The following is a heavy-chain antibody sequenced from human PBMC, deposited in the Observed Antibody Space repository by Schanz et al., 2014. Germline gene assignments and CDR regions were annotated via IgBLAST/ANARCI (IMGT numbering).Heavy chain of an antibody. CDR2: IYYSGST. V-gene: IGHV4-59*01. Sequence: QVQLQESGPGLVKPSETLSLTCTVSSASIRTYYWRWIRQPPGKGLEWIGYIYYSGSTTYNPSLKSRVTISVDTSKKQFSLNLSSVTAADTAVYYCARGRVVPAAPEFDYWGQGILVTVSS. CDR1: SASIRTYY. D-gene: IGHD2-2*01. CDR3: ARGRVVPAAPEFDY. J-gene: IGHJ4*02.